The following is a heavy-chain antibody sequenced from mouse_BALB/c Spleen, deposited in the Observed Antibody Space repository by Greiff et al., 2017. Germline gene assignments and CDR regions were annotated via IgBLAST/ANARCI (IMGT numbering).Heavy chain of an antibody. CDR2: INPSTGYT. D-gene: IGHD2-1*01. CDR1: GFNIKDTY. J-gene: IGHJ2*01. V-gene: IGHV1S26*01. CDR3: ARGYGNYFDY. Sequence: VQLQQSGAELVKPGASVKLSCTASGFNIKDTYMHWVKQRPGQGLEWIGYINPSTGYTEYNQKFKDKATLTADKSSSTAYMQLSSLTSEDSAVYYCARGYGNYFDYWGQGTTLTVSS.